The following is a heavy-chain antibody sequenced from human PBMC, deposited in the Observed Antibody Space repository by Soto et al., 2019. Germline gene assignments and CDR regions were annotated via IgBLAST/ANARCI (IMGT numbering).Heavy chain of an antibody. Sequence: QVQLVESGGGVVQPGRSLRLSCAASGFTFSSYGMHWVRQAPGKGLEWVAVIWYDGSNKYYADSVKGRFTISRDNSKKTLYQKMNSLRAEDTAVYYCARDGGGYDYLVHYFDYWGQGTLVTVSS. CDR3: ARDGGGYDYLVHYFDY. J-gene: IGHJ4*02. D-gene: IGHD5-12*01. CDR1: GFTFSSYG. V-gene: IGHV3-33*01. CDR2: IWYDGSNK.